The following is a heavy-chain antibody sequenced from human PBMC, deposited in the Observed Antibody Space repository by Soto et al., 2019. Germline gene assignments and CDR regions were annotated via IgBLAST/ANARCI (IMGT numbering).Heavy chain of an antibody. Sequence: QVQLVQSGVEVRKPGAAVEVSCEASGYNFATYGSSWVRQAPGRGLEWMGWIAAYNDHSIYAQNVPRRVTITTVTSSNTANMELSGLTSDDTAVYYCTIDTGVGAYGPQMYGMDVWGQRTTVIVSS. V-gene: IGHV1-18*01. CDR3: TIDTGVGAYGPQMYGMDV. D-gene: IGHD3-10*01. CDR1: GYNFATYG. J-gene: IGHJ6*02. CDR2: IAAYNDHS.